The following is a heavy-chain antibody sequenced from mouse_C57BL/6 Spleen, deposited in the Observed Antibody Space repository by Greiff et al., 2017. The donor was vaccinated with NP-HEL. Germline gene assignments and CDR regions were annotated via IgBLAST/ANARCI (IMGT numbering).Heavy chain of an antibody. Sequence: DVHLVESGGGLVKPGGSLKLSCAASGFTFSSYAMSWVRQTPEKRLEWVATISDGGSYTYYPDNVKGRFTISRDNAKNNLYLQMSHLKSEDTAMYYCARDRELGLDYWGQGTTLTVSS. CDR2: ISDGGSYT. V-gene: IGHV5-4*01. J-gene: IGHJ2*01. D-gene: IGHD4-1*01. CDR1: GFTFSSYA. CDR3: ARDRELGLDY.